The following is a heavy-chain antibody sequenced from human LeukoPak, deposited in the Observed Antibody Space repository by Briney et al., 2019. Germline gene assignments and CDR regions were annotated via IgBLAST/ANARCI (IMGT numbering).Heavy chain of an antibody. CDR2: ISSRGSTI. V-gene: IGHV3-11*01. D-gene: IGHD3-10*01. J-gene: IGHJ3*02. CDR1: GFTFSDYY. CDR3: ARGSGYDAFEI. Sequence: GGSLRLSCAASGFTFSDYYMSWIRQAPGKGLEWVSYISSRGSTIYYADSVKGRFTISRDNAKNSLHLQMNSLSAEDAAVYYCARGSGYDAFEIWGQGTMVTVSS.